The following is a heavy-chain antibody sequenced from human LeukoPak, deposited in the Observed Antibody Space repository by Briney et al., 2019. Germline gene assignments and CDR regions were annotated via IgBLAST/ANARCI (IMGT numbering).Heavy chain of an antibody. CDR3: ARGLDFDY. Sequence: SETLSLTCTVSGGSISSSSYYWSWIRQPPGKGLEWIGEINHSGSTNYNPSLKSRVTISVDTSKNQFSLKLSSVTAADTAVYYCARGLDFDYWGQGTLVTVSS. CDR1: GGSISSSSYY. J-gene: IGHJ4*02. V-gene: IGHV4-39*07. CDR2: INHSGST.